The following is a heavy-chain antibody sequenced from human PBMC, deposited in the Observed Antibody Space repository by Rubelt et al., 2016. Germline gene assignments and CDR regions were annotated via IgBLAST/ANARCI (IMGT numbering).Heavy chain of an antibody. Sequence: QITLKESGPTLVKPTQTLTLTCTFSGFSLSTNGVGVAWIRQPPGKALAWLALIYWDDVERYNPSLRGRLTITKDTSRNQVVLPMTNLDPVDTATYYCAHRRTLSGHNFFTSWGQGTLVTVSS. J-gene: IGHJ4*02. CDR2: IYWDDVE. D-gene: IGHD3-10*01. V-gene: IGHV2-5*02. CDR3: AHRRTLSGHNFFTS. CDR1: GFSLSTNGVG.